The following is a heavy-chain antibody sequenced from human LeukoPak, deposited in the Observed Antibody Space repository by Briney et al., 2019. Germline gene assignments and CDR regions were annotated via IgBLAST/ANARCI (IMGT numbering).Heavy chain of an antibody. CDR1: GGTFSSYA. CDR3: ARDGLHRLSGYGGWFDP. V-gene: IGHV1-69*06. J-gene: IGHJ5*02. CDR2: IIPIFGTA. D-gene: IGHD3-22*01. Sequence: GGSVKVSCKASGGTFSSYAISWVRQAPGQGLEWMGGIIPIFGTANYAQKFQGRVTITADKSTSTAYMELSSLRSEDTAVYYCARDGLHRLSGYGGWFDPWGQGTLVSVSS.